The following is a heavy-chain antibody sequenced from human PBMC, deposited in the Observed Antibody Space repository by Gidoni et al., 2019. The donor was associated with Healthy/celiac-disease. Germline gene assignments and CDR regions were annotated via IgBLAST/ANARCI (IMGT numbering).Heavy chain of an antibody. D-gene: IGHD4-17*01. CDR1: GGSISSTHW. J-gene: IGHJ3*02. Sequence: QVQLQESGPGLVKPSGTLSLTCVVSGGSISSTHWWSWVRQPPGKGLEWIGEIDQSGSTNYNPSLKSRVTISVDKSKNQFSLKLSSVTAADTAVYYCARVRTVTLDFDIWGQGTMVTVSS. V-gene: IGHV4-4*02. CDR2: IDQSGST. CDR3: ARVRTVTLDFDI.